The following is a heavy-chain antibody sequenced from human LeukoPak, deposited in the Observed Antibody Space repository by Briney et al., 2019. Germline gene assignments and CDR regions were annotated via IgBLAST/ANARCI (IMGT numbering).Heavy chain of an antibody. CDR3: ARAVAGTIGAFDI. CDR2: IYSGGST. D-gene: IGHD6-19*01. Sequence: PGGSLRLSCAASGFTFSRYSMNWVRQAPGKGLEWVSLIYSGGSTYYADSVKGRFTISRDNSKNTLYLQMNSLRAEDTAVYYCARAVAGTIGAFDIWGQGTMVTVSS. V-gene: IGHV3-66*01. J-gene: IGHJ3*02. CDR1: GFTFSRYS.